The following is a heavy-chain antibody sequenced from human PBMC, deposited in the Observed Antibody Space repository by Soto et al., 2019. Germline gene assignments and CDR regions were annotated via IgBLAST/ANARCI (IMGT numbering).Heavy chain of an antibody. Sequence: PGGSLRLSCAASGFTFSSYAMHWVRQAPGKGLEWVAVISYDGSKKYYADSVKGRFTISRDNSKSTLYLQMNSLRPEDTAAYYCARLLRNIAVAGPLDYWGQGTLVTVSS. CDR1: GFTFSSYA. V-gene: IGHV3-30-3*01. CDR3: ARLLRNIAVAGPLDY. CDR2: ISYDGSKK. D-gene: IGHD6-19*01. J-gene: IGHJ4*02.